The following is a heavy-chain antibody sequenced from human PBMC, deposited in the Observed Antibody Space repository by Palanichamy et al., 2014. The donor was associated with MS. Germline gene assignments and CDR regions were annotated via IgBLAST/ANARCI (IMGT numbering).Heavy chain of an antibody. V-gene: IGHV1-8*01. Sequence: QVQLVQSGAEVKKPGASVKVSCKASGYAFTSYDISWVRQATGQGLEWMGWMNPNSGNTGYAQRFQGRVTMTRDTSINTACMEVSSLLSEDTAVYYCARGAFWAFDVWGQGTMVTVSS. CDR3: ARGAFWAFDV. J-gene: IGHJ3*01. CDR1: GYAFTSYD. CDR2: MNPNSGNT.